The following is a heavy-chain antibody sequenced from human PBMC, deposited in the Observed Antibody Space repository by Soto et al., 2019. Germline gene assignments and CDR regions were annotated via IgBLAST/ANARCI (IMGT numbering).Heavy chain of an antibody. V-gene: IGHV1-46*01. CDR3: ASDGVGEWLWIEY. CDR1: GYTFTDYY. CDR2: FSPSGGSA. J-gene: IGHJ4*02. D-gene: IGHD3-16*01. Sequence: QVQLVQSGAEVKKPGASVKVSCKTSGYTFTDYYMHWVRQAPGQGLEWMGVFSPSGGSATYAQKSRGRVTMTSDTSTRTVCMELSSLRSDDTAVYYCASDGVGEWLWIEYCGQGTLVTVSS.